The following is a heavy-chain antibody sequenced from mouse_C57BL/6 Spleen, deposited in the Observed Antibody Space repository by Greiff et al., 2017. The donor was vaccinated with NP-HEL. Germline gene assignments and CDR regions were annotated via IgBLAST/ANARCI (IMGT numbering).Heavy chain of an antibody. Sequence: QVQLQQPGAELVKPGASVKMSCKASGYTFTSYWITWVKQRPGQGLEWIGDIYPGSGSTNYNEKFKSKATVTVDTTSSTAYMQLSSLTSEDSAVYNCAREELPYFDVWGTGTTVTVSS. J-gene: IGHJ1*03. D-gene: IGHD1-1*01. CDR1: GYTFTSYW. V-gene: IGHV1-55*01. CDR2: IYPGSGST. CDR3: AREELPYFDV.